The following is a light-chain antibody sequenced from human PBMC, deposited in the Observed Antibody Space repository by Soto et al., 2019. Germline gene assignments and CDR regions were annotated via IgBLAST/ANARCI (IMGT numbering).Light chain of an antibody. CDR1: QSVSSSS. CDR3: KQYGTSSRT. J-gene: IGKJ1*01. CDR2: GAS. Sequence: EIVLTQSPGTLSLSPGERATLSCRASQSVSSSSLAWYQQRPGQAPRLLIYGASSRATGIPVRFSGSGSGTDFTLTISRLEPEDFAVYYCKQYGTSSRTFGQGTKVEIK. V-gene: IGKV3-20*01.